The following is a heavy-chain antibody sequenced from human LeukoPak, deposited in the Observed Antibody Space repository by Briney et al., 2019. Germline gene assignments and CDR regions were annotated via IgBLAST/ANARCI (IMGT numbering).Heavy chain of an antibody. CDR2: IKQDGSEK. V-gene: IGHV3-7*01. Sequence: GGSLRLSCAASGFTFSSYAMSWVRQAPGKGLEWVANIKQDGSEKYYVDSVKGRFTISRDNAKNSLYLQMNSLRAEDTAVYYCAKGVIYCSGGNCYFGTFDIWGQGTMVTVSS. CDR1: GFTFSSYA. CDR3: AKGVIYCSGGNCYFGTFDI. D-gene: IGHD2-15*01. J-gene: IGHJ3*02.